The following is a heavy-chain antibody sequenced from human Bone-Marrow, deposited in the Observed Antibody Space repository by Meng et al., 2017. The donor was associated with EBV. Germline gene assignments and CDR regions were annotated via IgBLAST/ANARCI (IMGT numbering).Heavy chain of an antibody. Sequence: QVQIVQSGAEVKKPGASVKVSCEASGYTFTSYAMHWVRQAPGQRLEWMGWINVGNGDTKYSQKFHGRVTITRDTSATTAYMELSSLTSEDTAVYYCARDSTGDSRRFDPWGQGTLVTVSS. J-gene: IGHJ5*02. D-gene: IGHD3-22*01. CDR3: ARDSTGDSRRFDP. CDR1: GYTFTSYA. V-gene: IGHV1-3*01. CDR2: INVGNGDT.